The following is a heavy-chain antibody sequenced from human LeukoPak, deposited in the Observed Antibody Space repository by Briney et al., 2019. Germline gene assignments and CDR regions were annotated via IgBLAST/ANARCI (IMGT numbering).Heavy chain of an antibody. CDR2: IYTSGST. D-gene: IGHD3-9*01. CDR1: GGSNSSGSYY. V-gene: IGHV4-61*02. CDR3: ARTKYYDILTGFDY. J-gene: IGHJ4*02. Sequence: SDTLSLTCTVSGGSNSSGSYYWSWIRQPAGKGLEWIGRIYTSGSTNYNPSLKSRVTISVDTSKNQFSLKLSSVTAADTAVYYCARTKYYDILTGFDYWGQGTLVTVSS.